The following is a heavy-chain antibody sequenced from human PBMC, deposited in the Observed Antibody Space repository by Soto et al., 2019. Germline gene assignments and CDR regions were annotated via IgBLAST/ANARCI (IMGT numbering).Heavy chain of an antibody. CDR3: ARDSNYYGSGLFDP. CDR1: GYTFTSYA. D-gene: IGHD3-10*01. J-gene: IGHJ5*02. V-gene: IGHV1-3*01. CDR2: INAGNGNT. Sequence: ASVKVSCKASGYTFTSYAMHWVRQAPGQRLEWMGWINAGNGNTKYSQKFQGRVTITRDTSASTAYMELSSLRSEDTAVYYCARDSNYYGSGLFDPWGQGTLVTVSS.